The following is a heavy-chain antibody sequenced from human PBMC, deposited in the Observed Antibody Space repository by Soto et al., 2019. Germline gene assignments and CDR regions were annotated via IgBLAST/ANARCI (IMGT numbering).Heavy chain of an antibody. J-gene: IGHJ4*02. CDR3: AKLLRGVVITPIDY. D-gene: IGHD3-22*01. Sequence: EVQLLESGGGLGQPGGSLGPSCAASGFTFSSYAMSWVRQAPGKGLEWVSAISGSGGSTYYADSVKGRFTISRDNSKNTLYLQMNSLRAEDTAVYYCAKLLRGVVITPIDYWGQGTLVTVSS. CDR2: ISGSGGST. CDR1: GFTFSSYA. V-gene: IGHV3-23*01.